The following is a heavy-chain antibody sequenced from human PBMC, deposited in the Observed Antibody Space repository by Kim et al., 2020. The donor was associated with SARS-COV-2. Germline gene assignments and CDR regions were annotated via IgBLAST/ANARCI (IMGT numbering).Heavy chain of an antibody. CDR3: TRAFYDNTAHVVIDH. D-gene: IGHD3-22*01. V-gene: IGHV3-72*01. CDR1: GFTFSDHD. J-gene: IGHJ4*02. CDR2: SRNKRNSYST. Sequence: GGSLRLSCAAYGFTFSDHDMEWVRQGPGKGLEWVGRSRNKRNSYSTEYAASVKGRFTFSRDDSSNSLYLQMNSLKTEDTAVYYCTRAFYDNTAHVVIDHWGQGTLVTVSS.